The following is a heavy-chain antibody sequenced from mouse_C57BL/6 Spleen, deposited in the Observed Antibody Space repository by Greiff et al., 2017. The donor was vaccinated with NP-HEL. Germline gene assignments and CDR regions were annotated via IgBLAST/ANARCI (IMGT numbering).Heavy chain of an antibody. J-gene: IGHJ4*01. Sequence: EVQLQQSGPVLVKPGASVKMSCKASGYTFTDYYMNWVKQSHGKSLEWIGVINPYNGGTSYNQKFKGKATLTVDKSSSTAYMELNSLTSEDSAVYYCAREGSNRAMDYWGQGTSVTVSS. CDR2: INPYNGGT. CDR3: AREGSNRAMDY. CDR1: GYTFTDYY. D-gene: IGHD2-5*01. V-gene: IGHV1-19*01.